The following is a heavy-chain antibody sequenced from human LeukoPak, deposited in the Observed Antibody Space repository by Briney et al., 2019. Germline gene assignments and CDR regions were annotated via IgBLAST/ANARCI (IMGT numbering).Heavy chain of an antibody. D-gene: IGHD6-19*01. J-gene: IGHJ4*02. Sequence: PGGSLRLSCAGSGFTVRSIHMAWVRQAPGKGLEWVSVVYNGDNTYYADSVRGRFTISRDSSKNTLSLQRNSLRADDTAVYYCVRASRGLAFDFWGQGILVTVSS. CDR2: VYNGDNT. V-gene: IGHV3-66*01. CDR1: GFTVRSIH. CDR3: VRASRGLAFDF.